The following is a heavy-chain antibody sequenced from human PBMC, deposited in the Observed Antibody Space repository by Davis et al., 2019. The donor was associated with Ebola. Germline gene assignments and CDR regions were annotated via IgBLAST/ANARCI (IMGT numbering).Heavy chain of an antibody. J-gene: IGHJ6*02. Sequence: AASVKVSCKASGYTFTSYYMHWVRQAPGQGLEWMGIINPSGGSTSYAQKFQGRVTMTRDTSTSTVYMELSSLRSEDTAVYYCARDEGYCSGGSCYSDYYYYYGMDVWGQGTTVTVSS. CDR1: GYTFTSYY. CDR2: INPSGGST. D-gene: IGHD2-15*01. V-gene: IGHV1-46*01. CDR3: ARDEGYCSGGSCYSDYYYYYGMDV.